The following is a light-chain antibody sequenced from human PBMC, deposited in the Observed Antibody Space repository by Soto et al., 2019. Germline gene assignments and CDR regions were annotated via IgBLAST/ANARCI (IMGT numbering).Light chain of an antibody. J-gene: IGKJ3*01. CDR1: QDISNY. CDR3: QQYDNLIVT. CDR2: DAS. V-gene: IGKV1-33*01. Sequence: DIQMTQSPSSLSASVGDRVTITCQESQDISNYLNWYQQKPGKAPKLLIYDASNLETGVPSRFSGSGSGTDFTFTISSLQPEDIATYYCQQYDNLIVTFGPGTKVDIK.